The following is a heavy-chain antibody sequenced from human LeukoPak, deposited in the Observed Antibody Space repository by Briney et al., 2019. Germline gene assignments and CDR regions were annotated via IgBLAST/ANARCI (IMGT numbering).Heavy chain of an antibody. Sequence: SETLSLTCTVSGGSISSYYWSWICQPPGKGLEWIGSIYYSGSTYYNPSLKSRVTISVDTSKNQFSLKLSSVTAADTAVYYCARGAAAAPFDYWGQGTLVTVSS. CDR2: IYYSGST. D-gene: IGHD6-13*01. CDR3: ARGAAAAPFDY. J-gene: IGHJ4*02. CDR1: GGSISSYY. V-gene: IGHV4-39*07.